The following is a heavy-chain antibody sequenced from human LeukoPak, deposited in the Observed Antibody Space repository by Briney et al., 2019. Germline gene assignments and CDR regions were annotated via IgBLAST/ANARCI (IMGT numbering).Heavy chain of an antibody. CDR1: GGSISSGSYY. V-gene: IGHV4-61*02. Sequence: SQTLSLTCTVSGGSISSGSYYWSWIRQPAGKGLGWIGRIYTSGSTNYNPSLKSRVTISVDTSKNQFSLKLSSVTAADTAVYYCARESSVVVVAATQRAYYMDVWGKGTTVTISS. CDR2: IYTSGST. D-gene: IGHD2-15*01. J-gene: IGHJ6*03. CDR3: ARESSVVVVAATQRAYYMDV.